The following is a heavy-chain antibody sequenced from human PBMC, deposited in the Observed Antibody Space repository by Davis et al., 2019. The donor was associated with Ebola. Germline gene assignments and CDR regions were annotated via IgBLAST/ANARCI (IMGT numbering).Heavy chain of an antibody. D-gene: IGHD3-16*01. CDR2: IKTRGNSYTT. V-gene: IGHV3-72*01. Sequence: GESLKISCAASGFTFSDHWVDWVRQAPGEGPECVGRIKTRGNSYTTQYATSVKGRFTISRDDSKNLLYLEMNSLRAEDTAVYYCADLGAGSDYWGQGTLVTVSS. CDR1: GFTFSDHW. J-gene: IGHJ4*02. CDR3: ADLGAGSDY.